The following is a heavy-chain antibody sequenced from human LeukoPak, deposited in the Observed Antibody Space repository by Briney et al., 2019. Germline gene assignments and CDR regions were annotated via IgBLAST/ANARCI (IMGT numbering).Heavy chain of an antibody. Sequence: HGESLKISCKGSGYSFTSYWISWVRQMPGKGLEWMGRIDPSDSYTNYSPSFQGHVTTSADKSISTAYLQWSSLKASDTAMYYCARHFGYSYGYYFDYWGQGTLVTVSS. CDR2: IDPSDSYT. CDR3: ARHFGYSYGYYFDY. J-gene: IGHJ4*02. D-gene: IGHD5-18*01. V-gene: IGHV5-10-1*01. CDR1: GYSFTSYW.